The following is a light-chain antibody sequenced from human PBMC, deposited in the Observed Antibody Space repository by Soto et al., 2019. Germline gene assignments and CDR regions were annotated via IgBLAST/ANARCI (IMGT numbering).Light chain of an antibody. J-gene: IGKJ4*01. V-gene: IGKV4-1*01. CDR1: QSILYSSNNKDF. CDR3: QQRSKWPLT. Sequence: DILMTQSPDSLAVSLGERATINCTSSQSILYSSNNKDFLAWYQQKPGQPPKLLIHWASSREFGVPDRFSGSGSGTDFTLTISRLQAEDLAVYFCQQRSKWPLTFGGGTKVEIK. CDR2: WAS.